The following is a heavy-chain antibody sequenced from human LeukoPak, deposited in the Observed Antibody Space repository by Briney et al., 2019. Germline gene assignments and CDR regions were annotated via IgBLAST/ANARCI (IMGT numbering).Heavy chain of an antibody. V-gene: IGHV3-21*01. D-gene: IGHD3-3*01. CDR3: ARDATPTSGYQFDY. J-gene: IGHJ4*02. CDR1: GFTFSSYG. CDR2: ISGSSSYI. Sequence: GGSLRLSCAASGFTFSSYGMHWVRQAPGKGLEWVSSISGSSSYIYYADSVKGRFTISRDNAKSSLYLQMNSLRAEDTAVYYCARDATPTSGYQFDYWGQGTLVTVSS.